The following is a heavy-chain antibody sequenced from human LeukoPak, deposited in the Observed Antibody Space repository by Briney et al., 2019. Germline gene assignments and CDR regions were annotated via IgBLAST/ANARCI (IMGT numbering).Heavy chain of an antibody. V-gene: IGHV4-39*01. CDR3: ARLVIREVYFDY. CDR2: IYYSGST. CDR1: GGSISSSSYY. J-gene: IGHJ4*02. Sequence: SETLSLTXTVSGGSISSSSYYWGWIRQPPGKGLEWIVSIYYSGSTYYNPSLKSRVTISVDTSKNQSSLKLSSVTAADTAVYYRARLVIREVYFDYWGQGTLVTVSS.